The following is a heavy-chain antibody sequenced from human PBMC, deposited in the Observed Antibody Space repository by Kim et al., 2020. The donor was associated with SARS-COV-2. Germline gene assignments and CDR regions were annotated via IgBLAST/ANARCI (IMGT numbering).Heavy chain of an antibody. CDR1: GYTFTSYA. CDR2: INAGNGNT. J-gene: IGHJ4*02. Sequence: ASVKVSCKASGYTFTSYAMHWVRQAPGQRLEWMGWINAGNGNTKYSQKFQGRVTITRDTSASTAYMELSSLRSEDTAVYYFARGLLGYVDTAMVNSFGDYWGQGTLVTVSS. V-gene: IGHV1-3*01. D-gene: IGHD5-18*01. CDR3: ARGLLGYVDTAMVNSFGDY.